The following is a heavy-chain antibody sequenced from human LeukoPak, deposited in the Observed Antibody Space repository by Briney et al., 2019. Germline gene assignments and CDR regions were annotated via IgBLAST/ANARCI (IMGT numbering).Heavy chain of an antibody. Sequence: GGSLRLSCAASGFTFSSYSMNWVRQAPGKGLEWVSSISSSNNYIYYADSVRGRFTISRDNSKNTLYLQMNSLRAEDTAVYYCARENRGSYFDYWGQGTLVTVSS. CDR1: GFTFSSYS. J-gene: IGHJ4*02. CDR2: ISSSNNYI. V-gene: IGHV3-21*01. D-gene: IGHD1-26*01. CDR3: ARENRGSYFDY.